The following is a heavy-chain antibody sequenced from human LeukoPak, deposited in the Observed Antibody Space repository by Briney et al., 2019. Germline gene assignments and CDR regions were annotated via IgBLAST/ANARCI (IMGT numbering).Heavy chain of an antibody. CDR3: ASTRYNSYNTNAFDI. Sequence: SVKFSCKATGGTFSSYTISWVRQAPGQGLEWMGRIIPILGIANYAQKFQGRVTITADKSTSTAYMELSSLRSEDTAVYYCASTRYNSYNTNAFDIWGQGTMVTVSS. J-gene: IGHJ3*02. D-gene: IGHD1-1*01. V-gene: IGHV1-69*02. CDR2: IIPILGIA. CDR1: GGTFSSYT.